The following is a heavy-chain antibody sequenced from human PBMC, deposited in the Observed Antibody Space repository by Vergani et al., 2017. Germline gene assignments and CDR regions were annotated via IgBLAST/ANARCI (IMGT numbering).Heavy chain of an antibody. CDR2: ISYDGSNK. D-gene: IGHD6-6*01. CDR1: GFTFSSYA. V-gene: IGHV3-30-3*01. CDR3: ARIPRSTSSSSWYYYYYMDV. J-gene: IGHJ6*03. Sequence: QVQLVESGGGVVQPGRSLRLSCAASGFTFSSYAMHWVRQAPGKGLEWVAVISYDGSNKYYADSVKGRFTISRDNSKNTLYLQMNSLRAEDTAVYYCARIPRSTSSSSWYYYYYMDVWGKGTTVTVSS.